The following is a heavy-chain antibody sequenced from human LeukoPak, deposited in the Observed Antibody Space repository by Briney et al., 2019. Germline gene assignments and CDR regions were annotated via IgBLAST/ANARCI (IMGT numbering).Heavy chain of an antibody. J-gene: IGHJ2*01. CDR1: GGSISSSSYY. Sequence: SETLSLTCTVSGGSISSSSYYWGWIRQHPGKGREWIGSIYYSGSTYYNPSVKSRVTISLDTSKNKFSLKLSSVTAQHRTVVDFARRPGWGAFGYFDLWGRGNLVTVSS. CDR3: ARRPGWGAFGYFDL. CDR2: IYYSGST. V-gene: IGHV4-39*01. D-gene: IGHD3-16*01.